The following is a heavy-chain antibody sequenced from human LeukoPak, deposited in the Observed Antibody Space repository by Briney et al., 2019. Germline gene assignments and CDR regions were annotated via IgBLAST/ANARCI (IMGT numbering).Heavy chain of an antibody. Sequence: GGSLRLSCAASGFTLSSYSMNWVRQGPGKGLEWVSYISGSGSTIYYADSVKGRFTISRDNAKHSLYLQMNSMRDEDTAVYYCARGSSVADYWGQGTLVTVSS. CDR3: ARGSSVADY. V-gene: IGHV3-48*02. CDR2: ISGSGSTI. D-gene: IGHD4-23*01. J-gene: IGHJ4*02. CDR1: GFTLSSYS.